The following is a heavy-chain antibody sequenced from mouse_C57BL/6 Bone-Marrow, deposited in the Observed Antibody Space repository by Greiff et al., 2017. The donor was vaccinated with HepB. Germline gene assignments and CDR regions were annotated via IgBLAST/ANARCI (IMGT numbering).Heavy chain of an antibody. Sequence: EVKLMESGPELVKPGASVKIPCKASGYTFTDYNMDWVKQSHGKSLEWIGDINPNNGGTIYNQKFKGKATLTVDKSSSTAYMELRSLTSEDTAVYYCAREGGLLRRWFAYWGQGTLVTVSA. J-gene: IGHJ3*01. CDR2: INPNNGGT. V-gene: IGHV1-18*01. CDR1: GYTFTDYN. D-gene: IGHD2-12*01. CDR3: AREGGLLRRWFAY.